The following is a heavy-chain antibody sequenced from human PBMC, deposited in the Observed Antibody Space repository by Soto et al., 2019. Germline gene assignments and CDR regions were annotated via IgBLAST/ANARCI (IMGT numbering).Heavy chain of an antibody. V-gene: IGHV1-46*03. CDR2: INPSGGST. CDR3: ARDLFYGDYPREYFQH. Sequence: QVQLVQSGAEVKKPGASVKVSCKASGYTFTSYYMHWVRQATGQGLEWMGIINPSGGSTSYAQKFQGRVTMTRDTSMSTVYMELSSLRSEDTAVYYCARDLFYGDYPREYFQHWGQGTLVTVSS. CDR1: GYTFTSYY. J-gene: IGHJ1*01. D-gene: IGHD4-17*01.